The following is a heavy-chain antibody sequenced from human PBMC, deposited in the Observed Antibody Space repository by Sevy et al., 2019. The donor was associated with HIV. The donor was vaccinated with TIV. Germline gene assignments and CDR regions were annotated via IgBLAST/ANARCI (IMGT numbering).Heavy chain of an antibody. CDR1: GASVSSGSFF. Sequence: SETLSLTCSVSGASVSSGSFFWTWIRQAPGKGLEWIGYIYYRGSTNYNPSLKSRVTFSVDTSKNQFSLKLRAVTAADTAVYYCARDQAESSSTGGLDSWGPGALVTVSS. CDR2: IYYRGST. CDR3: ARDQAESSSTGGLDS. V-gene: IGHV4-61*01. D-gene: IGHD6-6*01. J-gene: IGHJ4*02.